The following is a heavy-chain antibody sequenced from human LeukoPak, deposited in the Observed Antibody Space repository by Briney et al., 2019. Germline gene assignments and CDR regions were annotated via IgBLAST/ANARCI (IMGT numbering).Heavy chain of an antibody. V-gene: IGHV1-69*05. CDR2: IIPIFGTA. CDR1: GGTFSSYA. Sequence: SVKVSCKASGGTFSSYAISWVRQAPGQGLEWMGGIIPIFGTANYAQKLQGRVTTTTDTSTSTAYMELRSLRSDDTAVYYCAQGHWFDPWGQGTLVTVSS. J-gene: IGHJ5*02. CDR3: AQGHWFDP.